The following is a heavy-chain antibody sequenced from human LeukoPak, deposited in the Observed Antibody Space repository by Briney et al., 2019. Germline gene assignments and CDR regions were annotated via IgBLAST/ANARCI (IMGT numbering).Heavy chain of an antibody. CDR1: EFVFSSYA. D-gene: IGHD3-10*01. CDR3: ARGLSSVNDAFDI. J-gene: IGHJ3*02. Sequence: GGSLRLSCTASEFVFSSYAMNWVRQAPGKGLEWVSCIGASGSSTYYADSVKGRFTISRDNSKTTLYLQMNSLRAEDTAVYYCARGLSSVNDAFDIWGQGTMVTVSS. CDR2: IGASGSST. V-gene: IGHV3-23*01.